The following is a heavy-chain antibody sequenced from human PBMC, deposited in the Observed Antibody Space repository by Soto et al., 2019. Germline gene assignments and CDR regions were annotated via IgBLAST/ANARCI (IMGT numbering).Heavy chain of an antibody. D-gene: IGHD3-9*01. CDR3: ARHARYYDILTGYSPLSWFDP. Sequence: SETLSLTCTVSSGSINGYYWNCIRQPPGKGLEWIGYIYYSGTTNYNPSLKSRVTISVDTSKNQFSLKLSSVTAADTAVYYCARHARYYDILTGYSPLSWFDPSGQGTLVTVSS. CDR2: IYYSGTT. CDR1: SGSINGYY. J-gene: IGHJ5*02. V-gene: IGHV4-59*08.